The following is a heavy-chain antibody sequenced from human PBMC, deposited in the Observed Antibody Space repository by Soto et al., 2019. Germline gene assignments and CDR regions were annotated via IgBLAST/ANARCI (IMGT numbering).Heavy chain of an antibody. CDR3: ARAHRGGIEDPKNWFDP. D-gene: IGHD3-10*01. J-gene: IGHJ5*02. CDR2: IIPIFGTA. V-gene: IGHV1-69*13. Sequence: SVKVSCKASGVTFSSYTVSLVRQAPGQGLEWMGGIIPIFGTANYAQKFQGRVTITADESTSTAYMELSSLRSEDTAVYYCARAHRGGIEDPKNWFDPWGQGTLVTVS. CDR1: GVTFSSYT.